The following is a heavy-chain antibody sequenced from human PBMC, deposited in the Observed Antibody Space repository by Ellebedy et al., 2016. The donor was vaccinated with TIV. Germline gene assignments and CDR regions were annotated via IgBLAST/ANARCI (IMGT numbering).Heavy chain of an antibody. Sequence: ASVKVSXXVSGYTFTRYGMSWVRQAPGQALEWMGWIAVYNGHTKYAQKFQDRVVMTTETATSTVYMELRSLRSDDTAVYYCARSRLGGGHWYFDFWGRGTLVTVSS. CDR2: IAVYNGHT. CDR1: GYTFTRYG. J-gene: IGHJ2*01. D-gene: IGHD3-10*01. CDR3: ARSRLGGGHWYFDF. V-gene: IGHV1-18*01.